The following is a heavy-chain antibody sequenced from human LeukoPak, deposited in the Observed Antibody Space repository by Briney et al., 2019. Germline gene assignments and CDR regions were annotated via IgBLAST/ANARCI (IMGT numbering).Heavy chain of an antibody. CDR1: GGSFSGYF. Sequence: SETLSLTCAVYGGSFSGYFWTWIRQPPGKGLEWIGEINHSGSTNYNPSLKSRVTISVDTSKNQFPLKLTSVTAADTAVYYCARRSKDSSGYYYFGYWGQGTLVTVSS. J-gene: IGHJ4*02. D-gene: IGHD3-22*01. V-gene: IGHV4-34*01. CDR3: ARRSKDSSGYYYFGY. CDR2: INHSGST.